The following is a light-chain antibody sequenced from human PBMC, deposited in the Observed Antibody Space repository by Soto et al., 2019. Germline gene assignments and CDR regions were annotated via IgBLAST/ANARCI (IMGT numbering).Light chain of an antibody. CDR3: QQYNNWPPLT. J-gene: IGKJ4*01. V-gene: IGKV3-15*01. Sequence: EIVMTQSPATLFVSPGERATLSCRASQSVTSNLAWYQQKPGQAPKLLIYGAYTRATGVPARFSGRWSGTEFTLTSSSLQSEDVAIYYGQQYNNWPPLTFGGGTKVEIK. CDR1: QSVTSN. CDR2: GAY.